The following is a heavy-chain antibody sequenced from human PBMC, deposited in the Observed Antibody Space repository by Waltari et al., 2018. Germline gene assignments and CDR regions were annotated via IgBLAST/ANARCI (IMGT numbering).Heavy chain of an antibody. J-gene: IGHJ4*02. Sequence: QVQLQESGPGLVKPSETLSLTCTVSGGSISSYYWSWIRQPAGKGLEWIGRIYTSGRTNDNPSHKSRVTMAVDTSTNQFTLKLSSVTAADTAVYYCARVYSSGWYGRSDWGQGTLVTVSS. V-gene: IGHV4-4*07. CDR3: ARVYSSGWYGRSD. CDR2: IYTSGRT. D-gene: IGHD6-19*01. CDR1: GGSISSYY.